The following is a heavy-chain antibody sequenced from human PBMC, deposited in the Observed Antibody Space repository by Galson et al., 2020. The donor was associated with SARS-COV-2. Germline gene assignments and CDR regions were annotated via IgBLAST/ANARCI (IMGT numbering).Heavy chain of an antibody. V-gene: IGHV3-30*18. CDR2: ISYDGSNK. D-gene: IGHD3-22*01. CDR3: AKDGTYYYDSSGYYPYYYYG. J-gene: IGHJ6*01. CDR1: GFTFSRYG. Sequence: PGGSLRLSCAASGFTFSRYGMHWVRQAPGKGLEWVAVISYDGSNKYYADSVKGRFTISRDNSKNTLYLQMNSLRAEDTAVYYCAKDGTYYYDSSGYYPYYYYG.